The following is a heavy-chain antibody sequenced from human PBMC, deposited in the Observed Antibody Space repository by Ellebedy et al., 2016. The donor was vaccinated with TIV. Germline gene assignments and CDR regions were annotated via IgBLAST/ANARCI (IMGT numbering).Heavy chain of an antibody. D-gene: IGHD3-22*01. CDR3: ARDPGYDSSTSYGMDV. CDR2: ISYDGSNK. J-gene: IGHJ6*02. V-gene: IGHV3-30-3*01. CDR1: GFTFSSYA. Sequence: GESLKISXAASGFTFSSYAMHWVRQAPGKGLEWVAVISYDGSNKYYADSVKGRFTISRDNSKNTLYLQMNSLRAENTAVYYCARDPGYDSSTSYGMDVWGQGTTVTVSS.